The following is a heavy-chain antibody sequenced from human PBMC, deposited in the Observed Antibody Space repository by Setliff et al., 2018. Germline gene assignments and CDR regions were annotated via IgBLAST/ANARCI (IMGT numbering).Heavy chain of an antibody. D-gene: IGHD2-21*01. J-gene: IGHJ5*02. Sequence: PGESLKISCKGSGYSFTDYWIAWVRQPPGKGLEWMGTIYPGNADTRYSPSFQGQVTISTDTSINTAFLQWNNLKASDTAVYYCARRGERFFNWFDPWGQGTLVTVSS. CDR1: GYSFTDYW. V-gene: IGHV5-51*01. CDR2: IYPGNADT. CDR3: ARRGERFFNWFDP.